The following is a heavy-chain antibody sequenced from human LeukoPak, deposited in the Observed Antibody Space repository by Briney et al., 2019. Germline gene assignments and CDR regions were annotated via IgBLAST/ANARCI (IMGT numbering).Heavy chain of an antibody. CDR3: AKNSSGWYYYYYYMDV. CDR1: GFTFSSYW. D-gene: IGHD6-19*01. V-gene: IGHV3-23*01. Sequence: GGSLRLSCAASGFTFSSYWMSWVRQAPGKGLEWVSAISGSGGSTYYADSVKGRFTISRDNSKNTLYLQMNSLRAEDTAVYYCAKNSSGWYYYYYYMDVWGKGTTVTISS. CDR2: ISGSGGST. J-gene: IGHJ6*03.